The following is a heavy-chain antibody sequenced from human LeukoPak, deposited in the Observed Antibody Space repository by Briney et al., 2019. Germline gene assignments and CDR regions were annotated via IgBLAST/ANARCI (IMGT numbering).Heavy chain of an antibody. Sequence: ASEKVSCKASGGTFSSYAISWVRQAPGQGLEWMGGIIPIFGTANYAQKFQGRVTITADESTSTAYMELSSLRSEDTAVYYCARASPFGYTGYSFDYWGQGTLVTVSS. CDR2: IIPIFGTA. D-gene: IGHD5-24*01. CDR3: ARASPFGYTGYSFDY. V-gene: IGHV1-69*13. J-gene: IGHJ4*02. CDR1: GGTFSSYA.